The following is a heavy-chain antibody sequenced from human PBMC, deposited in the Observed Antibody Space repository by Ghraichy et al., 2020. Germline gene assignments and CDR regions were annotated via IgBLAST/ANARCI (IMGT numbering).Heavy chain of an antibody. V-gene: IGHV4-61*01. J-gene: IGHJ6*02. Sequence: SETLSLTCTVSSVSVSSPNYYWTWIRQPPGRELEWIASINYSGSTNYNPSLMSRVTISLDTSKNQLSLTLTSVTASDTAVYYCARVFHYTMDVWGQGTTVTVSS. CDR2: INYSGST. CDR1: SVSVSSPNYY. CDR3: ARVFHYTMDV. D-gene: IGHD3-9*01.